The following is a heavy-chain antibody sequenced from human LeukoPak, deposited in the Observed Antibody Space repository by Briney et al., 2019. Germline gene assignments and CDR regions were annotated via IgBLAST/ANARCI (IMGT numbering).Heavy chain of an antibody. D-gene: IGHD2-2*01. CDR1: GFTFTNYG. CDR2: ISSTTSTI. Sequence: PGGSLRLSCAASGFTFTNYGMNWVRQAPGRGLEWVSYISSTTSTIYFADSVKGRFTISRDNAKNSLYLQMNSLRAEDTAVYYCARDQRYCSSSSCPWEPFDYWGQGTLVTVSS. CDR3: ARDQRYCSSSSCPWEPFDY. V-gene: IGHV3-48*04. J-gene: IGHJ4*02.